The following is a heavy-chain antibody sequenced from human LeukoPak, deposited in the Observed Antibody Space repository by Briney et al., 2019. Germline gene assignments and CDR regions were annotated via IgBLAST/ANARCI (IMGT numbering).Heavy chain of an antibody. CDR2: MNPNSGNT. J-gene: IGHJ6*02. CDR1: GYTFTSYD. CDR3: ARDFLCSSGWYNYYYYGMDV. Sequence: GASVKVSCKASGYTFTSYDINWVRQATGQGLEWMGWMNPNSGNTGYAQKFQGRVTMTRNTSISTAYMELSSLRSEDTAVYYCARDFLCSSGWYNYYYYGMDVWGQGTTVTVSS. V-gene: IGHV1-8*01. D-gene: IGHD6-19*01.